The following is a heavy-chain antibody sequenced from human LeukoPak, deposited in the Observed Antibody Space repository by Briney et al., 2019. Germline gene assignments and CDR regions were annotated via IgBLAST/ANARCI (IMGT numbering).Heavy chain of an antibody. CDR2: ISWNSGSI. CDR1: GFTFDDYA. V-gene: IGHV3-9*01. J-gene: IGHJ4*02. CDR3: AKADIVATGPFDY. D-gene: IGHD5-12*01. Sequence: GRSLRLSCAASGFTFDDYAMHWVRQAPGKGLEWVSGISWNSGSIGYADSVKGRFTISRDNAENSLYLQMNSLRAEDTALYYCAKADIVATGPFDYWGQGTLVTVSS.